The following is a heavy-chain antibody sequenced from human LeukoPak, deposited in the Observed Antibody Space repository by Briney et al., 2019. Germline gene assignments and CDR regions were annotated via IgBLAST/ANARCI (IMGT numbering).Heavy chain of an antibody. CDR3: ARGPNCSGGSCYSWLGYYYYYGMDV. CDR2: MNPNSGNT. J-gene: IGHJ6*02. V-gene: IGHV1-8*01. Sequence: GASVKVSCKASGYTFTSYDINWVRQATGQGLEWMGWMNPNSGNTGYAQKFQGRVTMTRNTSISTAYMELSSLRSEDTAVYYCARGPNCSGGSCYSWLGYYYYYGMDVWGQGTTVTVSS. CDR1: GYTFTSYD. D-gene: IGHD2-15*01.